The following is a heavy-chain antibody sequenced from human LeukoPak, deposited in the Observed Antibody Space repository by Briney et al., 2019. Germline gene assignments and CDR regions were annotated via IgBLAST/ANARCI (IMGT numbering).Heavy chain of an antibody. CDR1: GGTFSSFG. V-gene: IGHV1-69*13. Sequence: SVKVSCRASGGTFSSFGLSWVRQAPGQGLEWMGGIIPIFGTANYAQNFQGRVTITADASTSTAYMELSGLRSEDTAVYYCARALYSSSWYHGYFDYWGQGTLVTVSS. CDR3: ARALYSSSWYHGYFDY. D-gene: IGHD6-13*01. CDR2: IIPIFGTA. J-gene: IGHJ4*02.